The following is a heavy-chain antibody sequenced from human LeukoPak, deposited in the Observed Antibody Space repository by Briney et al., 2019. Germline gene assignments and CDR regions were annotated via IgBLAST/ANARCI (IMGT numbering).Heavy chain of an antibody. V-gene: IGHV4-39*01. CDR1: GGSISSYY. D-gene: IGHD3-22*01. CDR3: ARQSDSSGLDY. Sequence: SETLSLTCTVSGGSISSYYWGWIRQPPGKGLEWIGSIYYSGSTYYNPSLKSRVTISVDTSKNQFSLKLSSVTAADTAVYYCARQSDSSGLDYWGQGTLVTVSS. J-gene: IGHJ4*02. CDR2: IYYSGST.